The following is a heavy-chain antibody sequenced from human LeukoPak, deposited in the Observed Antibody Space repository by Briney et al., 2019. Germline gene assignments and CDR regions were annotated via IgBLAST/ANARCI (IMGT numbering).Heavy chain of an antibody. Sequence: PSETLSLTCAVSGGSISSGGYSWSWIRQAPGKGLEWVATIKPDGSAQYYVDSVKGRFTISRDNAKNSLFLQINSLRAEDTAVYYCANGGTYSSGPWGQGTLVTVSS. V-gene: IGHV3-7*01. D-gene: IGHD3-22*01. CDR2: IKPDGSAQ. J-gene: IGHJ5*02. CDR3: ANGGTYSSGP. CDR1: GGSISSGGYS.